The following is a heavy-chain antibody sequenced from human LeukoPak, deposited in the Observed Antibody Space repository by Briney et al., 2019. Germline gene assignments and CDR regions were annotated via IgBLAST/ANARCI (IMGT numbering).Heavy chain of an antibody. J-gene: IGHJ4*02. CDR1: GGSISNSNYY. CDR2: IYYSGST. Sequence: SGTLSLTCALSGGSISNSNYYWGWIRQPPGKGLEWIGYIYYSGSTYYNPSLKSRVTISVDTSKNQFSLKLSSVTAADTAVYYCARGGRSWYDYWGQGTLVTVSS. V-gene: IGHV4-39*07. D-gene: IGHD6-13*01. CDR3: ARGGRSWYDY.